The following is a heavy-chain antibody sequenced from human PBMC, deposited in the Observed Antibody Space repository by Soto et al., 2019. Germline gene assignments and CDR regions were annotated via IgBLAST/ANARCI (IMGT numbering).Heavy chain of an antibody. V-gene: IGHV4-59*08. CDR3: ARSLDSGGPYYYYYMDV. Sequence: SETLSLTCTVSGGSISSYYWSWIRQPPGKGLEWIGYIYYSGSSNYNPSLKSRVTISVDTSKNQFSLKLSSVTAADTAVYYCARSLDSGGPYYYYYMDVWGKGTTVTVSS. D-gene: IGHD2-15*01. CDR2: IYYSGSS. CDR1: GGSISSYY. J-gene: IGHJ6*03.